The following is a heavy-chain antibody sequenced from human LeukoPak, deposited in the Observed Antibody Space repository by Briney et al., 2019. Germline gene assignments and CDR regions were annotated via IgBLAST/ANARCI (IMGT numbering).Heavy chain of an antibody. CDR3: ARERADAFDY. CDR1: GFTFSSYS. V-gene: IGHV3-7*01. CDR2: IKQDGSEK. Sequence: GGSLRLSCAASGFTFSSYSMSWVRQAPGKGLEWVANIKQDGSEKYYVDSVKGRFTISRDNAKNSLYLQMNSLRAEDTAVYYCARERADAFDYWGQGTLVTVSS. J-gene: IGHJ4*02.